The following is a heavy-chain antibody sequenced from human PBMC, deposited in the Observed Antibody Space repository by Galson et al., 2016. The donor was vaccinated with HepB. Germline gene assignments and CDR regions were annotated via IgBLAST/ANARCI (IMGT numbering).Heavy chain of an antibody. CDR1: GFTFRTYG. CDR3: ATLQINSGPDPIDS. D-gene: IGHD5-12*01. J-gene: IGHJ4*02. CDR2: VSFDGRDT. V-gene: IGHV3-30*03. Sequence: SLRLSCAASGFTFRTYGMHWVRQAPGRGLEWVAVVSFDGRDTNYADSVKGRFTISRDNSKSTMFLQMNSLRTDDTAIYYCATLQINSGPDPIDSWGQGTLVTVSS.